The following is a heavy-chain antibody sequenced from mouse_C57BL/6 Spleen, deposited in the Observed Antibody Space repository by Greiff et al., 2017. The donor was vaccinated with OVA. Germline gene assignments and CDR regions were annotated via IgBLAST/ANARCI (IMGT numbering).Heavy chain of an antibody. V-gene: IGHV1-76*01. D-gene: IGHD2-3*01. J-gene: IGHJ2*01. CDR2: IYPGSGNT. CDR1: GYTFTDYY. CDR3: ARSDSDGYIDY. Sequence: QVQLQQSGAELVRPGASVKLSCKASGYTFTDYYINWVKQRPGQGLEWIARIYPGSGNTYYNEKFKGKATLTAEKSSSTAYMQLSSLTSEDSAVYFCARSDSDGYIDYWGQGTTLTVSS.